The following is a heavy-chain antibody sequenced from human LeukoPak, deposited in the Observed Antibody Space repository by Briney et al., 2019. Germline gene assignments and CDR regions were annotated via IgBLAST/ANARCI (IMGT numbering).Heavy chain of an antibody. D-gene: IGHD3-22*01. CDR1: GFTFSSYA. CDR3: ARGGDSSGYYYDLDY. J-gene: IGHJ4*02. Sequence: GGSLRLSCAASGFTFSSYAMSWVRQAPGKGLEWVSAISGSGGSTYYADSVKGRFTTSRDNSKNTLYLQMNSLRAEDTAVYYCARGGDSSGYYYDLDYWGQGTLVTVSS. V-gene: IGHV3-23*01. CDR2: ISGSGGST.